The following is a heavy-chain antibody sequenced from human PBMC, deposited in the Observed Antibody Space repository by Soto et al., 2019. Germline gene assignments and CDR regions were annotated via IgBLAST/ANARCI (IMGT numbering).Heavy chain of an antibody. Sequence: EASVKVSCKASGYTFTSYDINWVRQATGQGLEWMGWMNPNSGNTGYAQKFQGRVTMTRNTSISTAYMELSSLRSEDTAVYYCARPYRGYQLLYGYWGQGTLVTVSS. CDR2: MNPNSGNT. V-gene: IGHV1-8*01. CDR1: GYTFTSYD. D-gene: IGHD2-2*02. CDR3: ARPYRGYQLLYGY. J-gene: IGHJ4*02.